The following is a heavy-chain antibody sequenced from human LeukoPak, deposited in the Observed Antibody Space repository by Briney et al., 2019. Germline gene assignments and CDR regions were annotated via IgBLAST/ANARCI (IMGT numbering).Heavy chain of an antibody. CDR1: GFTFSAYG. CDR2: IWSDGGKS. V-gene: IGHV3-33*06. D-gene: IGHD3-10*01. Sequence: GRSLTLSCAASGFTFSAYGMHWVRQAPGKGLEWVAVIWSDGGKSYNSDSVKGRFTISRDNSKNTLYLQMNSLRADDTAVYYCAKEPASGSCFDYWGQGTLVTVSS. J-gene: IGHJ4*02. CDR3: AKEPASGSCFDY.